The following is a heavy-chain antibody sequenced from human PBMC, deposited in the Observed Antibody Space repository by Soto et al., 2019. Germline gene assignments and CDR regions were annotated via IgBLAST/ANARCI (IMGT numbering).Heavy chain of an antibody. CDR2: INAGNGNT. D-gene: IGHD3-22*01. V-gene: IGHV1-3*01. CDR1: GYTFTSYA. J-gene: IGHJ4*02. CDR3: AIGYYGSSGYYRMNYFDY. Sequence: ASVKVSCKASGYTFTSYAMHWVRQAPGQRLEWMGWINAGNGNTKYSQKFQGRVTITRDTSASTAYMELSSLRSEDTAVYYCAIGYYGSSGYYRMNYFDYWGQGTLVTVSS.